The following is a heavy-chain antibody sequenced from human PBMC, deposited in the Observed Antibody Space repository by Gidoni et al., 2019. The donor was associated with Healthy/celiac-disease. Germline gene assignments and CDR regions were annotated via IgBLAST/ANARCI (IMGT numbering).Heavy chain of an antibody. CDR3: AREVAGAYQLHDPLFDY. CDR2: VSSSGST. V-gene: IGHV4-61*02. J-gene: IGHJ4*02. CDR1: GGSISSSCYF. D-gene: IGHD2-2*01. Sequence: QVQLQEAGPGLVKPSETLSLTCTVSGGSISSSCYFWSWIRQPAGQGREWSGRVSSSGSTSSNPSLKSLIAMSVDPSKTQVSLMLTSVTATDSAVYYCAREVAGAYQLHDPLFDYWGQGTLVTVSS.